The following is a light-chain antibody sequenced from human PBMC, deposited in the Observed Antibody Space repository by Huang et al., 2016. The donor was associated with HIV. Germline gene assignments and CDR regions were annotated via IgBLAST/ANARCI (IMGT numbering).Light chain of an antibody. V-gene: IGKV2-28*01. Sequence: DIVMTQSPLSLTVTPGEPASISCRSSQGLLHSNASNYVDWYLPKPGLSPRLLIYLGSIRASGVPDRFSGSGSGTDFTLKITRVEAADVGVYYCMQALQSPYTFGQGTKLEIK. J-gene: IGKJ2*01. CDR2: LGS. CDR3: MQALQSPYT. CDR1: QGLLHSNASNY.